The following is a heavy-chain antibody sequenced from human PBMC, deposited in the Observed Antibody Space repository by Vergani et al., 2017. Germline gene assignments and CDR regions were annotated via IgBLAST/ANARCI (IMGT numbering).Heavy chain of an antibody. CDR1: GFTFSSYA. J-gene: IGHJ4*02. CDR3: AKSRVAAAGSFDY. Sequence: EVQLLESGGGLVQPGGSLRLSCAASGFTFSSYAMSWVRQAPGKGLEWVSRISTSGGSTNYADSVKGRFTISRDNSKNTLYLQMNSLRAEDTAVYYCAKSRVAAAGSFDYWGQGTLVTVSS. CDR2: ISTSGGST. D-gene: IGHD6-13*01. V-gene: IGHV3-23*01.